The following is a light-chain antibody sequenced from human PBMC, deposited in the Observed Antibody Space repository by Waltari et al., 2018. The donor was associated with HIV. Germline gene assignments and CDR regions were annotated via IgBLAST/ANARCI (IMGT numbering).Light chain of an antibody. CDR2: NTK. CDR1: NSSIGTNT. J-gene: IGLJ3*02. Sequence: QSELTQPPSASGTPGQRVTISCSGSNSSIGTNTVNWYQPHPGTAPNLLIFNTKRRTSGVPARCSGSKAGTSASLSTSGLQAEDEGDYFCAVWDDSLNGLWLFGGGTKVTVL. V-gene: IGLV1-44*01. CDR3: AVWDDSLNGLWL.